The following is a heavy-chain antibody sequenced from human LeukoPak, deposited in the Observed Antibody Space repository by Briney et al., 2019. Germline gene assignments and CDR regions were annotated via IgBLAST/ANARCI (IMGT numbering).Heavy chain of an antibody. CDR1: GGSISSYY. J-gene: IGHJ4*02. CDR3: ARVAYLSRAAGR. D-gene: IGHD6-13*01. V-gene: IGHV4-59*12. CDR2: IYYSGST. Sequence: SETLSLTCTVSGGSISSYYWSWIRQPPGKGLEWIGYIYYSGSTNYNPSLKSRVTISVDTSKNQFSLKLSSVTAADTAVYYCARVAYLSRAAGRWGQGTLVTVSS.